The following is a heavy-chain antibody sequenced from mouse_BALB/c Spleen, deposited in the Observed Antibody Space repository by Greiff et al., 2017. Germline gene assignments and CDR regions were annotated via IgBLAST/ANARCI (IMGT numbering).Heavy chain of an antibody. Sequence: QVQLQQSGAELVKPGASVKLSCKASGYTFTEYIIHWVKQRSGQGLEWIGWFYPGSGSIKYNEKFKDKATLTADKSSSTVYMELSRLTSEDSAVYFCARQKTPIYYYGSSYVGDAMDYWGQGTSVTVSS. V-gene: IGHV1-62-2*01. CDR2: FYPGSGSI. D-gene: IGHD1-1*01. J-gene: IGHJ4*01. CDR3: ARQKTPIYYYGSSYVGDAMDY. CDR1: GYTFTEYI.